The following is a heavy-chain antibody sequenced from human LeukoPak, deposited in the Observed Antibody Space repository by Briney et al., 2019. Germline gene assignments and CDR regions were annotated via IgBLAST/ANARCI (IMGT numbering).Heavy chain of an antibody. Sequence: SGPTLVNPTQTLTLTCTFSGFSLSTSGVGVGWIRQPPGKALEWLALFYWDDDKCYSPSLKSRLTITKDTSKNQVVLTMTNMDPVDTATYYCAHRPLLVGSWKKGESWFDPWGQGTLVTVSS. J-gene: IGHJ5*02. D-gene: IGHD6-13*01. CDR1: GFSLSTSGVG. CDR2: FYWDDDK. V-gene: IGHV2-5*02. CDR3: AHRPLLVGSWKKGESWFDP.